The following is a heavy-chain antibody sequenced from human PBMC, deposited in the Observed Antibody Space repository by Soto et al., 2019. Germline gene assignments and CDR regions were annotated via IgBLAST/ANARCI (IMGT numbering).Heavy chain of an antibody. Sequence: SATLALTCTVSGGSISSYYWSWIRQPPGKGLEWIGYIYYSGSTNYNPSLKSRVTISVDTSKNQFSLKLTSVTAADTAVYYCARIPVDTSMIYWLDPWGQGTLVTVSS. CDR1: GGSISSYY. CDR2: IYYSGST. V-gene: IGHV4-59*01. J-gene: IGHJ5*02. CDR3: ARIPVDTSMIYWLDP. D-gene: IGHD5-18*01.